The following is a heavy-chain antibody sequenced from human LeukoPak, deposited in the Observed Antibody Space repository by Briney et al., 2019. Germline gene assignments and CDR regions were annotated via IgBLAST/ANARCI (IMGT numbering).Heavy chain of an antibody. Sequence: GSNKYYADSVKGRFTISRDNSKNTLYLQMNSLRAEDTAVYYCAREYYYDSSGYPGGFDYWGQGTLVTVSS. J-gene: IGHJ4*02. CDR3: AREYYYDSSGYPGGFDY. V-gene: IGHV3-30-3*01. CDR2: GSNK. D-gene: IGHD3-22*01.